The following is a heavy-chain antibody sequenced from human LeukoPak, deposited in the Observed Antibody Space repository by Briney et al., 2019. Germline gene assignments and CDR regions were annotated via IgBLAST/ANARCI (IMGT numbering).Heavy chain of an antibody. D-gene: IGHD5-12*01. CDR2: IYPGDSDT. J-gene: IGHJ4*02. V-gene: IGHV5-51*01. CDR3: ARHNPGTKYSGYDFWSGSDY. Sequence: ASVKVSCKASGGTFSSYAIGWVRQMPGKGLEWMGIIYPGDSDTRYSPSFQGQVTISADKSISTAYLQWSSLKASDTAMYYCARHNPGTKYSGYDFWSGSDYWGQGTLVTVSS. CDR1: GGTFSSYA.